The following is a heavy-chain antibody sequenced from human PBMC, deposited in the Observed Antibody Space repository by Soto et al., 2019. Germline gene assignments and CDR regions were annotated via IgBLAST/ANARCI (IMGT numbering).Heavy chain of an antibody. CDR3: PRELAAGDY. J-gene: IGHJ4*02. D-gene: IGHD6-13*01. Sequence: QVQLVQSGAEVKKPGASVKLSCRTSGYTFTHYYIHWVRQAPGQGLEWLAIINPASGSTNYAQDFQGRVTLTMVTSTSTVYMELSVLRAEDTAIFYCPRELAAGDYWGQGTLVTVSS. CDR1: GYTFTHYY. V-gene: IGHV1-46*01. CDR2: INPASGST.